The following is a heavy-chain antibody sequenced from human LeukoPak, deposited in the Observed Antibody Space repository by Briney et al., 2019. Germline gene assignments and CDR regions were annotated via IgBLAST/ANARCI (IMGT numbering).Heavy chain of an antibody. CDR1: GGSISSGSYY. J-gene: IGHJ5*02. Sequence: TSETLSLTCTVSGGSISSGSYYWSWIRQPAGKGLEWIGRIYTSGSTNYNPSLKSRVTISVDTSKNQFSLKLSPVTAADTAVYYCARDHDYGSGSYYSNWFDPRGQGTLVTVSS. CDR3: ARDHDYGSGSYYSNWFDP. CDR2: IYTSGST. V-gene: IGHV4-61*02. D-gene: IGHD3-10*01.